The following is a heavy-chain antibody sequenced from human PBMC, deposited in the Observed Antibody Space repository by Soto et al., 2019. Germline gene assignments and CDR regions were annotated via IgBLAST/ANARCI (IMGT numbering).Heavy chain of an antibody. V-gene: IGHV4-4*07. D-gene: IGHD2-21*02. J-gene: IGHJ4*02. CDR1: GVSVRSYT. Sequence: QLQLQESGPGQVRPSETLSLTCIVSGVSVRSYTWSWVRQPANKGLEWIGRAFSSVGATYNPSLNGRVTITMDTPENRISLKLDSVTAADAGVYYCARDGMTTGDTWGPGTAVTVSS. CDR2: AFSSVGA. CDR3: ARDGMTTGDT.